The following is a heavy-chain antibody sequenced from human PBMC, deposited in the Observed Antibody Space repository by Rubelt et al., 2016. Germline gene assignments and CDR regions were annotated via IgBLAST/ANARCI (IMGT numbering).Heavy chain of an antibody. CDR2: IYYSGST. D-gene: IGHD3-10*01. CDR1: GGSISSGGYY. Sequence: GLVKPSQTLSLTCTVSGGSISSGGYYWSWIRQHPGKGLEWIGYIYYSGSTYYNPSLKSRVTISVDTSKNQFSLKLSSVTAAETAVYYWARDRDNDDYGSGLEFDPWGQGTLVTVSS. J-gene: IGHJ5*02. V-gene: IGHV4-31*03. CDR3: ARDRDNDDYGSGLEFDP.